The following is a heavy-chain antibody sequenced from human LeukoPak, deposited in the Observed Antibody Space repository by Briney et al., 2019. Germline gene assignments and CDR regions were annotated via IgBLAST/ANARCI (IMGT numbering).Heavy chain of an antibody. Sequence: GGSLRLSCAASEFTFSNYNMNWVRQAPGRGLEWVSYISSSGTSIYYADSVKGRFTVSRDNAKSSLHLQMNNLRAEDTAVYYCARARFFDYWGQGTLVTVSS. V-gene: IGHV3-48*01. CDR1: EFTFSNYN. CDR3: ARARFFDY. D-gene: IGHD5-24*01. J-gene: IGHJ4*02. CDR2: ISSSGTSI.